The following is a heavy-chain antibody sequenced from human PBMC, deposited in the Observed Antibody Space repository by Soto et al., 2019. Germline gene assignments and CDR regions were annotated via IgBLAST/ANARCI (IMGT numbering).Heavy chain of an antibody. D-gene: IGHD6-19*01. CDR3: ARDSHVGRGWQLTADY. J-gene: IGHJ4*02. CDR2: IWYDGSNK. V-gene: IGHV3-33*01. CDR1: GFTFSSYG. Sequence: GGSLRLSCAASGFTFSSYGMHWVRQAPGKGLEWVAVIWYDGSNKYYAESVKGRFTISRDNSKNTLYLQMNSLRAEDTAVYYCARDSHVGRGWQLTADYWGQGTLVTVSS.